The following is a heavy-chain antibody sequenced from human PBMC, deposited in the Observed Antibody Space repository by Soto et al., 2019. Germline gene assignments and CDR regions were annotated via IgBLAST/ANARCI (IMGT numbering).Heavy chain of an antibody. D-gene: IGHD3-3*01. CDR1: GYTFTGYY. CDR2: INPNSGGT. CDR3: ARGGSIFGVVIGHRDFDY. Sequence: VKVSCKASGYTFTGYYMHWVRQAPGQGLEWMGWINPNSGGTNYAQKFQGRVTMTRDTSISTAYMELSRLRSDDTAVYYCARGGSIFGVVIGHRDFDYWSQGTLVTVSS. V-gene: IGHV1-2*02. J-gene: IGHJ4*02.